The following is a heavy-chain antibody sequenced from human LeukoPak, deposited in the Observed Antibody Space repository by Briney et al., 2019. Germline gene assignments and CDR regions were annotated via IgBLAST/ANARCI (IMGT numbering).Heavy chain of an antibody. CDR2: ISWNSGDL. D-gene: IGHD4-23*01. CDR3: AKDHSPNYGGNSGRFDY. CDR1: GFSFDDYA. Sequence: GGSLRLSCAVSGFSFDDYAMHWVRQAPGKGLEWVSGISWNSGDLGYADSVKGRFTISRDNAKNSLYLQMNSLRAEDTALYFCAKDHSPNYGGNSGRFDYWGQGTLVTVSS. J-gene: IGHJ4*02. V-gene: IGHV3-9*01.